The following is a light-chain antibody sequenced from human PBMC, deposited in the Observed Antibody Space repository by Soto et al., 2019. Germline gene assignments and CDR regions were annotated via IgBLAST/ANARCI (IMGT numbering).Light chain of an antibody. J-gene: IGKJ1*01. CDR2: GAS. V-gene: IGKV3-20*01. CDR3: QQYAASPRT. CDR1: QSIGNNY. Sequence: EIVLTQSPGTLSLSPRERATLSCRASQSIGNNYLAWYQHKPGQAPRLLIYGASNRAPGIPDRFSGIGSGTDFTLTIRRLEPEDFAIYYCQQYAASPRTFGQGTQVEVK.